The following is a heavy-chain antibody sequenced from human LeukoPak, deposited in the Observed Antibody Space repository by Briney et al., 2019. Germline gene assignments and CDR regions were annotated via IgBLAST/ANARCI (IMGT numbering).Heavy chain of an antibody. D-gene: IGHD6-13*01. CDR2: IKQDGSEK. CDR3: ARHGTSSSWGGSPFDY. CDR1: GFTFSSYW. J-gene: IGHJ4*02. Sequence: GGSLRLSCAASGFTFSSYWMSWVRQAPGKGLEWVANIKQDGSEKYYVDSVKGRFTISRDNAKNSLYLQMNSLRAEDTAVYYCARHGTSSSWGGSPFDYWGQGTLVTVSS. V-gene: IGHV3-7*01.